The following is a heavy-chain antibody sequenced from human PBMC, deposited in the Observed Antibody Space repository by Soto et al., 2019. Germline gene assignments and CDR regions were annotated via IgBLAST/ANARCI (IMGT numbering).Heavy chain of an antibody. CDR1: GGSFSGYY. CDR2: INHSGST. Sequence: SETLSLTCAVYGGSFSGYYWSWIRQPPGKGLEWIGEINHSGSTNYNPSLKSRLTISVDKSKNQFSLKLTSVTAADTAVYYCARARATIAAAAIFDCWGQGTLVTVS. D-gene: IGHD6-13*01. J-gene: IGHJ4*02. V-gene: IGHV4-34*01. CDR3: ARARATIAAAAIFDC.